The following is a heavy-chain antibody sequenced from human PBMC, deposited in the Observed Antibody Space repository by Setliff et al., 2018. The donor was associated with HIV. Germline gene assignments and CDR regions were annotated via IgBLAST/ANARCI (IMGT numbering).Heavy chain of an antibody. CDR3: ATDPTYSSGSPDI. J-gene: IGHJ3*02. V-gene: IGHV1-69-2*01. CDR2: VDPEDDER. CDR1: GYTFTDYY. Sequence: ASVMVSCKTSGYTFTDYYIHWVQQAPGKGLEWLGRVDPEDDERIYAEKFRGRLTITADTSTHTAHMELTSLRSDDTAVYYCATDPTYSSGSPDIWGQGTMVNVSS. D-gene: IGHD6-19*01.